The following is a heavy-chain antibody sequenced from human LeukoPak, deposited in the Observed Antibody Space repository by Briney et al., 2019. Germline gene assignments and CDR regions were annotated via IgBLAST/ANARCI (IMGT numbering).Heavy chain of an antibody. D-gene: IGHD2-2*01. V-gene: IGHV1-18*01. CDR2: ISAYNGNT. CDR3: ARDRVVPAAHNWFDP. Sequence: GASVKVSCKASGYTFTSYGISWVRQAPGQGLEWMGWISAYNGNTNYAQKLQGRVTMTTDTSTSTAYMELRSLRSDDTAVYYCARDRVVPAAHNWFDPWGQGTLVTVSS. CDR1: GYTFTSYG. J-gene: IGHJ5*02.